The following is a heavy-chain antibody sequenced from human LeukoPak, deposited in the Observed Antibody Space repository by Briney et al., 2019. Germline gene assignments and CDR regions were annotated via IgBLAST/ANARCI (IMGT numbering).Heavy chain of an antibody. CDR2: ISGSGGST. CDR3: ATWTSITMVRGADDY. CDR1: GFTFTSYA. V-gene: IGHV3-23*01. J-gene: IGHJ4*02. D-gene: IGHD3-10*01. Sequence: PGGSLRLSCAASGFTFTSYAMSWVRQAPGKGLEWVSAISGSGGSTYYADSVKGRFTISRDNSKNTLYLQMNSLRAEDTAVYYCATWTSITMVRGADDYWGQGTLVTVSS.